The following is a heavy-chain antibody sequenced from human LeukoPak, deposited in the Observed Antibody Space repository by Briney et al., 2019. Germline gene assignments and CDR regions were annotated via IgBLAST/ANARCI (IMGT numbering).Heavy chain of an antibody. J-gene: IGHJ4*02. CDR2: ITGSDGST. V-gene: IGHV3-23*01. CDR1: GVTFSSYA. D-gene: IGHD6-19*01. Sequence: GGSLRLSCAASGVTFSSYAMSWVRQPPGKGLHWVSTITGSDGSTYYADSVKGRFTISRDNSENTLYLQMSSLRAEDTAVYYCAKGRGGAVAGHDYWGQGTLATVSS. CDR3: AKGRGGAVAGHDY.